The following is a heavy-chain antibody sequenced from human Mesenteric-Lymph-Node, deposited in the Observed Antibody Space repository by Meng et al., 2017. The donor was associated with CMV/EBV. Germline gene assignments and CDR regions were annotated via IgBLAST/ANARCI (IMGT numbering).Heavy chain of an antibody. D-gene: IGHD3-22*01. V-gene: IGHV4-39*07. J-gene: IGHJ6*02. CDR3: ARDFRSGSGYAYYNYGMDV. Sequence: SETLSLTCTVSGGSISSSSYYWAWIRQPPGKGLEWIGSIYKSGTTFYNPSLKSRVTISVDTSKNQFSQKLTSVTAADTAVYYCARDFRSGSGYAYYNYGMDVWGQGTTVTVSS. CDR2: IYKSGTT. CDR1: GGSISSSSYY.